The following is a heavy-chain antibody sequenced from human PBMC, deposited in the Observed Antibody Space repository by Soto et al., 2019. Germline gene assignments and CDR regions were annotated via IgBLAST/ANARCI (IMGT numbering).Heavy chain of an antibody. Sequence: SVKVSCKASGGNFSRYAIRWLRQAPVQGLEWMGWIIPVFRTTNYEQKLQGRVTITADGSTSTAYMELSSLTSADTAVYYCAKSSPYRFVQTPTGNQYYSPMDVWGQGTTVTVSS. D-gene: IGHD1-1*01. CDR1: GGNFSRYA. J-gene: IGHJ6*02. V-gene: IGHV1-69*13. CDR2: IIPVFRTT. CDR3: AKSSPYRFVQTPTGNQYYSPMDV.